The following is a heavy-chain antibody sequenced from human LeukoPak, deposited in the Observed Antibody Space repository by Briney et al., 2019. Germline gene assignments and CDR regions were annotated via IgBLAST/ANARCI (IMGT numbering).Heavy chain of an antibody. CDR2: IKQDGSVK. Sequence: GRSLRLSCAASAFTFSSYWMSCVRQAPGNWLEWVANIKQDGSVKYDVDSVKGRFTISRDNAKNSLYLQMNSLRAEDTAVYYCARGDYYDSSGYYYDYWGQGTLVTVSS. D-gene: IGHD3-22*01. CDR3: ARGDYYDSSGYYYDY. CDR1: AFTFSSYW. J-gene: IGHJ4*02. V-gene: IGHV3-7*01.